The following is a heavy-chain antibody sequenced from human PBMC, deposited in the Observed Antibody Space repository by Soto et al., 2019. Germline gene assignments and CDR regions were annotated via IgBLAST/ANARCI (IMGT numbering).Heavy chain of an antibody. Sequence: ASVKVSCKASGYTFNSYGISWTRRAPGQGLEWMGWISVYNGNTNYAQKVQGRVTMTTDTSTSTAYMELRSLRSDDTAVYYCARDGRNGGYFDYWGQGTVVTVSS. CDR3: ARDGRNGGYFDY. CDR2: ISVYNGNT. J-gene: IGHJ4*02. V-gene: IGHV1-18*01. D-gene: IGHD2-8*01. CDR1: GYTFNSYG.